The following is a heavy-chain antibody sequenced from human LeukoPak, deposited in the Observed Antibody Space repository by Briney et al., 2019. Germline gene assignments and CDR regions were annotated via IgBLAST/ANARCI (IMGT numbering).Heavy chain of an antibody. CDR2: MSNSGST. Sequence: SKTLSLTCNVSGGSISSYYWSWIRQPPGKGLEWIGYMSNSGSTNYNPSLKSRVTISLDTSKNQFSLKLSSVTAADTAVYYCARQGSGGRAFDIWGQGTMVTVSS. CDR1: GGSISSYY. D-gene: IGHD3-16*01. J-gene: IGHJ3*02. CDR3: ARQGSGGRAFDI. V-gene: IGHV4-59*08.